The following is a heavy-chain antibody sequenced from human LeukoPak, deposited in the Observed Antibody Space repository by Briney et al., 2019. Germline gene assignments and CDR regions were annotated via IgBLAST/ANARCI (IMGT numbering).Heavy chain of an antibody. V-gene: IGHV1-2*02. CDR2: INPNSGGT. D-gene: IGHD5-12*01. CDR3: ARGDSGYDPSVNFDY. Sequence: ASVTVSCKASGYTFTGYYMHWVRQAPGQGLEWMGWINPNSGGTNYAQKFQGRVTMTRDTSISTAYMELSRLRSDDTAVYYCARGDSGYDPSVNFDYWGQGTLVTVSS. J-gene: IGHJ4*02. CDR1: GYTFTGYY.